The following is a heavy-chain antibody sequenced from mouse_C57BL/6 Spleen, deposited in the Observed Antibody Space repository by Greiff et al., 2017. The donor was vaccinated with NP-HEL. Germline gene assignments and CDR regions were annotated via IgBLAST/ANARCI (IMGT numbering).Heavy chain of an antibody. J-gene: IGHJ4*01. CDR3: ARFPAYYDSSNDYAMDY. Sequence: VQLQQSGAELVKPGASVKISCKASGYAFSSYWMNWVKQRPGKGLEWIGQIYPGDGDTNYNGKFKGKATLTADKSSSTAYMQLSSLTSEGSAVYFCARFPAYYDSSNDYAMDYWGQGTSVTVSS. CDR1: GYAFSSYW. CDR2: IYPGDGDT. D-gene: IGHD1-1*01. V-gene: IGHV1-80*01.